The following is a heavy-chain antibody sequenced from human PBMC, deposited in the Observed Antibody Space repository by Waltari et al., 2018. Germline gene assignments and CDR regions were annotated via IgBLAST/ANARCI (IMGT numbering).Heavy chain of an antibody. CDR3: AKDLIAAAGAFDI. Sequence: EVQLLESGGGLVQPGGSLRLSCAASGFTFRSYAMSWVRQAPGKGLEWVSVIYSGGSSTYYADSVKGRFTISRDNSKNTLYLQMNSLRAEDTAVYYCAKDLIAAAGAFDIWGQGTMVTVSS. CDR1: GFTFRSYA. CDR2: IYSGGSST. V-gene: IGHV3-23*03. J-gene: IGHJ3*02. D-gene: IGHD6-13*01.